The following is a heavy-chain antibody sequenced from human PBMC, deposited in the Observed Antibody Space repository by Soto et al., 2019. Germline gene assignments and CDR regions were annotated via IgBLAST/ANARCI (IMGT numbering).Heavy chain of an antibody. Sequence: ASVKVSCKASGYTFTSYDINWVRQATGQGLEWMGWMNPNSGNTGYAQKFQGRVTMTRNTSISTAHMELSSLRSEDTAVYCCARKLDSSSWYWGGGAFDIWGQGTMVTVSS. CDR2: MNPNSGNT. V-gene: IGHV1-8*01. J-gene: IGHJ3*02. D-gene: IGHD6-13*01. CDR3: ARKLDSSSWYWGGGAFDI. CDR1: GYTFTSYD.